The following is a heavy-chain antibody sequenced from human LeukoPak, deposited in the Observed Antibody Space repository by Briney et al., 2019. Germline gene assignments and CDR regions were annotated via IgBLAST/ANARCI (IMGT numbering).Heavy chain of an antibody. V-gene: IGHV3-48*01. CDR3: ARDSITIFGVANPFDY. J-gene: IGHJ4*02. D-gene: IGHD3-3*01. CDR2: ISSSSSTI. CDR1: GFTFSSYS. Sequence: GGSLRLSCAASGFTFSSYSMNWVRQAPGKGLEWVSYISSSSSTIYYADSVKGRFTISRDNAKNSLYLQMNSLRAEDTAVHYCARDSITIFGVANPFDYWGQGTLVTVSS.